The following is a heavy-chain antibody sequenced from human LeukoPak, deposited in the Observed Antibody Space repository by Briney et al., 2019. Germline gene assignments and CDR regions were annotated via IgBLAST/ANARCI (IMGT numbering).Heavy chain of an antibody. CDR3: ARGDSSSWYVWFDP. CDR1: GGSFSGYY. V-gene: IGHV4-34*01. CDR2: INHSGST. Sequence: SETLSLTCAVYGGSFSGYYWSWIRQPPGKGLEWIGEINHSGSTNYNPSLKSRVTISVDKSKNQFSLKLSSVTAADTAVYYCARGDSSSWYVWFDPWGQGTLVTVSS. J-gene: IGHJ5*02. D-gene: IGHD6-13*01.